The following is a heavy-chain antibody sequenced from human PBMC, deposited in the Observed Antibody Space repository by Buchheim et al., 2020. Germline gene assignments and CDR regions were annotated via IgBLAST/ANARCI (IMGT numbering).Heavy chain of an antibody. J-gene: IGHJ4*02. V-gene: IGHV4-59*08. Sequence: QVQLQESGPGLVKPSETLSLTCTVSGGSIRDYYWNWVRLPPGKGLEWIGEIYHSGSTNYNPSLKSRVTISVDTSKNQFSLKLSSVTAADTAVYYCARRIVLGIRGNFDYWGQGTL. CDR1: GGSIRDYY. CDR3: ARRIVLGIRGNFDY. D-gene: IGHD3-10*01. CDR2: IYHSGST.